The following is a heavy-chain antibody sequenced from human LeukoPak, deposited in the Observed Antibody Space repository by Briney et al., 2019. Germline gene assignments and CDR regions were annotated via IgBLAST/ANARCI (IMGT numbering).Heavy chain of an antibody. V-gene: IGHV1-69*05. D-gene: IGHD5-24*01. CDR3: ARGKVGMATGGNWFDP. CDR2: IIPIFGTA. CDR1: GGTFSSNT. J-gene: IGHJ5*02. Sequence: SVKVSCKASGGTFSSNTISWVRQAPGQGLEWMGGIIPIFGTANYAQKFQGRATITTDESTSTAYMELSSLRSEDTAVYYCARGKVGMATGGNWFDPWGQGTLVTVSS.